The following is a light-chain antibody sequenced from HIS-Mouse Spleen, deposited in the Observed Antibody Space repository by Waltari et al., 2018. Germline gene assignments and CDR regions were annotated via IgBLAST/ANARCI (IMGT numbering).Light chain of an antibody. J-gene: IGLJ2*01. CDR1: SSDVGGYNY. Sequence: QSALTQPASVSGSPGQSITISCTGTSSDVGGYNYVSWYQKHPGKAPKLMIYDVSNRPSGVSNRFSGSKSGNTASLTISGRQAEDEADYYCSSYTSSSFNVVFGGGTKLTVL. CDR3: SSYTSSSFNVV. V-gene: IGLV2-14*03. CDR2: DVS.